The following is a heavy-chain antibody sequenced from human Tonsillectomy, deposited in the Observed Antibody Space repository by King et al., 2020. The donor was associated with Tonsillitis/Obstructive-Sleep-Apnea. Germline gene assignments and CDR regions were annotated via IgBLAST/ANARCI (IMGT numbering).Heavy chain of an antibody. D-gene: IGHD3-10*01. CDR1: GFTLSNAW. V-gene: IGHV3-15*01. CDR3: TTEADTMVRGVIPLAFDY. CDR2: IKSKTDGGTT. Sequence: VQLVESGGGLVKPGGSLRLSCAASGFTLSNAWMSWVRQAPGKGLEWVGRIKSKTDGGTTDYAAPVKGRFTISRDDSKNTLYLQMKSLKTEDTAVYYCTTEADTMVRGVIPLAFDYWGQGTLVTVSS. J-gene: IGHJ4*02.